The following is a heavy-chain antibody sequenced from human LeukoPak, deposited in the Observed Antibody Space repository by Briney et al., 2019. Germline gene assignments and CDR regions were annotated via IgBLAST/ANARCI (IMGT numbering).Heavy chain of an antibody. Sequence: SGTLSLTCAVSGGSISSSNWWSWVRQPPGKGLEWIGEIYHSGSTNYNPSLKSRVTISVDKSKNQFSLKLSSVTAADTAVYYCARDPEEGIAAAGSDYWGQGTLVTVSS. CDR2: IYHSGST. CDR3: ARDPEEGIAAAGSDY. D-gene: IGHD6-13*01. CDR1: GGSISSSNW. V-gene: IGHV4-4*02. J-gene: IGHJ4*02.